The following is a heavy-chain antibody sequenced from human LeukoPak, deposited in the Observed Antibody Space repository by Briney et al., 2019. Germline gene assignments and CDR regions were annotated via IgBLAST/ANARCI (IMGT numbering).Heavy chain of an antibody. CDR3: ARGTTVVTPKD. CDR2: IYYSGST. D-gene: IGHD4-23*01. V-gene: IGHV4-59*01. CDR1: GGAISSDY. Sequence: SETLSLTCSVSGGAISSDYWSWIRQPPGKGLEWIGFIYYSGSTNYNPSLKSRVTISIDTSEAQFSLKLSSVTAADTAVYYCARGTTVVTPKDWGQGTLVTVSS. J-gene: IGHJ4*02.